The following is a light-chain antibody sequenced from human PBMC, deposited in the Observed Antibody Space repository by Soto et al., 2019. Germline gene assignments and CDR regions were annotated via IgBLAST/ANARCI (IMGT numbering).Light chain of an antibody. V-gene: IGKV2-30*02. Sequence: LMTHSPLALPVTLGRPSSISCSSNQSLVHSDGIAYFSWFQQRPGRSPRRLIYKVSNRDSGVPARFSGSGSGTDFALKISRVEAEDVGVYYCMQGTHWPITFGQGTRLEI. CDR3: MQGTHWPIT. CDR1: QSLVHSDGIAY. J-gene: IGKJ5*01. CDR2: KVS.